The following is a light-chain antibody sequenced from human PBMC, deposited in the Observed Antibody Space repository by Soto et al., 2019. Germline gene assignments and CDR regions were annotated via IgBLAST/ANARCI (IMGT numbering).Light chain of an antibody. CDR2: EVS. J-gene: IGLJ1*01. CDR3: SPYTTGSPRV. Sequence: QSALTQPASVSGSPGQSIAISCTGSSSDIGIYKYVSWYQQHPGKVPKLIIYEVSNRPSGVSNRFSGSKSGNTASRTISGLQAEHEAIYYYSPYTTGSPRVCGIGT. V-gene: IGLV2-14*01. CDR1: SSDIGIYKY.